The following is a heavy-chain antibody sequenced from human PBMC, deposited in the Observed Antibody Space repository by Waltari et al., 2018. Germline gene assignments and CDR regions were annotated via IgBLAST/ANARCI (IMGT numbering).Heavy chain of an antibody. CDR3: VKGIWTSAASYYAGLDV. V-gene: IGHV3-23*03. J-gene: IGHJ6*02. CDR1: GFSFSTYG. D-gene: IGHD3-22*01. CDR2: VVNEGSRK. Sequence: EVQVLESGGDLVQPGGSLRLSCAASGFSFSTYGMSWVRQGPGKGLVWFSGVVNEGSRKYYVASVKGRLTISRDNSKKTMSLQMNSLRAEDTAIYYCVKGIWTSAASYYAGLDVWGQGTTVTVSS.